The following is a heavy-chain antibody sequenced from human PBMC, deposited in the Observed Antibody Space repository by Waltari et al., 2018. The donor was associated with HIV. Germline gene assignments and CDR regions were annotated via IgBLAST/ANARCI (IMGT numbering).Heavy chain of an antibody. V-gene: IGHV3-48*01. CDR1: VFTFSRHS. CDR3: ARGRYYDSREDY. Sequence: EVQLVESGGGLVQPGGSLRPSRAASVFTFSRHSINWDRQAPGEGLEWVSYISSSSSTIYYADSVKGRFTISRDNAKNSLYLQMNSLRAEDTAVYYCARGRYYDSREDYWGQGTLVTVSS. CDR2: ISSSSSTI. D-gene: IGHD3-22*01. J-gene: IGHJ4*02.